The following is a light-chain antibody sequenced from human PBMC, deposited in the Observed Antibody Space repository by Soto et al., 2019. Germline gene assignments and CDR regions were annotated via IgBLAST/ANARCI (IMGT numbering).Light chain of an antibody. Sequence: QLVLTQSPSASASLGASVKLTCTLSSWHSTYAIAWHQQQPEKDPRYLMKLNSDGSHSKGDAVPDRFSGSSSGAERYLTISSLQYEAEDDYYCQTWGTGIEVIFGGGTKLTVL. V-gene: IGLV4-69*01. CDR1: SWHSTYA. J-gene: IGLJ2*01. CDR3: QTWGTGIEVI. CDR2: LNSDGSH.